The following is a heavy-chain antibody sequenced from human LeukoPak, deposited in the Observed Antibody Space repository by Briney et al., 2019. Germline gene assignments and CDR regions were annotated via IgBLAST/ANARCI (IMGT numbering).Heavy chain of an antibody. CDR1: GGTFSSYA. CDR3: ARARGYSSSWYGTFDY. J-gene: IGHJ4*02. V-gene: IGHV1-69*13. Sequence: SVKVSCKASGGTFSSYAISWVRQAPGQGVEWMGGIIPIFGTANYAQKFQGRVTITADESTSTAYMELSSLRSEDTAVYYCARARGYSSSWYGTFDYWGQGTLVTVSS. CDR2: IIPIFGTA. D-gene: IGHD6-13*01.